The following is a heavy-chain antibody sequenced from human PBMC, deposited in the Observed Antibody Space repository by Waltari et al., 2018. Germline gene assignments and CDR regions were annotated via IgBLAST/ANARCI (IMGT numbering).Heavy chain of an antibody. CDR3: ARAPYYYDSSGYYFDY. CDR1: GGSISSGCYY. CDR2: IYYSGST. Sequence: QVQLQESGPGLVKPSQTLSLTCTFSGGSISSGCYYWRWIRQPPGKGLEWIGYIYYSGSTYYNPSLKSRVTISVDTSKNQFSLKLSSVTAADTAVYYCARAPYYYDSSGYYFDYWGQGTLVTVSS. J-gene: IGHJ4*02. D-gene: IGHD3-22*01. V-gene: IGHV4-31*03.